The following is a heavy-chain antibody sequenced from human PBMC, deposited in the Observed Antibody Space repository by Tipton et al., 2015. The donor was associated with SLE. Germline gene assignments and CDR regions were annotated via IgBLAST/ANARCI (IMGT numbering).Heavy chain of an antibody. CDR3: ARGGRSGGSQRGGFYYYGMDV. CDR1: GYTFTSYD. V-gene: IGHV1-8*01. D-gene: IGHD2-15*01. Sequence: QVQLVQSGAEVKKPGASVKVSCKASGYTFTSYDINWVRQATGQGLEWMGWMNPNSGNTGYAQKFQGRVTMTRNTSISTAYMEPSRLRAVDTAVYYRARGGRSGGSQRGGFYYYGMDVWGQGTTVTVSS. CDR2: MNPNSGNT. J-gene: IGHJ6*02.